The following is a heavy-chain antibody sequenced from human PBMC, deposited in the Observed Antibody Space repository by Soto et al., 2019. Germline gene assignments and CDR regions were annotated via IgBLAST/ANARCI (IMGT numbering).Heavy chain of an antibody. J-gene: IGHJ4*02. V-gene: IGHV3-33*01. CDR1: GFTFSSYG. D-gene: IGHD6-13*01. CDR2: IWYDGSYK. Sequence: QVQLVESGGGVVQPGRSLRLSCAASGFTFSSYGMHWVRQAPGKGLEWVAVIWYDGSYKYYADSVKGRFTISRDNSKNTLYLQMNSLRAEDTAVYYCSIAAAGTNFDYWGQGTLGPVSS. CDR3: SIAAAGTNFDY.